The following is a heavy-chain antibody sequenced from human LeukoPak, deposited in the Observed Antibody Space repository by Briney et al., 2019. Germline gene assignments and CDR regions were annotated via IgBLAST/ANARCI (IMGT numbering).Heavy chain of an antibody. Sequence: GGSLRLSCGASGCTFSSYWMHWVRQAPGKGLGWVSRINSDGSTTSYADSVKGRFTISRDNAKNTLYLQANSLRAEDTAVYYCARDRIRGDYGGQGTLVTVSA. D-gene: IGHD1-14*01. CDR1: GCTFSSYW. CDR3: ARDRIRGDY. CDR2: INSDGSTT. J-gene: IGHJ4*02. V-gene: IGHV3-74*01.